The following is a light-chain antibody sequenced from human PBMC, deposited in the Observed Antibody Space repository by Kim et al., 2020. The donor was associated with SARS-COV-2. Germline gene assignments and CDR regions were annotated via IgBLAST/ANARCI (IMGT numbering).Light chain of an antibody. V-gene: IGLV3-9*01. J-gene: IGLJ2*01. CDR2: RDS. CDR3: QVWDSNTEV. CDR1: NIGSKK. Sequence: SVALGQTARITCGGNNIGSKKVHWYQQKPGQAPVLVIYRDSNRPSGIPERVSGSNSGNTATLTISRAQAGDEADYYCQVWDSNTEVFGGGTQLTVL.